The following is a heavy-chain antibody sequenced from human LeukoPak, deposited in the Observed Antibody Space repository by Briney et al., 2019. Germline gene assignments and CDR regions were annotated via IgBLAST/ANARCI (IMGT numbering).Heavy chain of an antibody. Sequence: ASVKVSCKASGGTFGTYGVSWVRQAPGQGLEWMGGIIPLFGTVNYAQTFQGRVTITADESTSTVYLEVSSLRSEDTAVYYCARDRGTTGSFYFDYRGQGTLVTVSS. CDR2: IIPLFGTV. V-gene: IGHV1-69*13. D-gene: IGHD4-11*01. CDR1: GGTFGTYG. CDR3: ARDRGTTGSFYFDY. J-gene: IGHJ4*02.